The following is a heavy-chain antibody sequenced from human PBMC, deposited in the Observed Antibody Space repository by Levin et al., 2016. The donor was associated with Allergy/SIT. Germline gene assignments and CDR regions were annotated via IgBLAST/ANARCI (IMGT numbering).Heavy chain of an antibody. D-gene: IGHD6-25*01. J-gene: IGHJ2*01. CDR2: IRSKANSYAT. CDR3: AAGWYFDL. Sequence: GESLKISCAASGFTFSGSAMHWVRQASGKGLEWVGRIRSKANSYATAYAASVKGRFTISRDDSKNTAYLQMNSLKTEDTAVYYCAAGWYFDLWGRGTLVTVSS. V-gene: IGHV3-73*01. CDR1: GFTFSGSA.